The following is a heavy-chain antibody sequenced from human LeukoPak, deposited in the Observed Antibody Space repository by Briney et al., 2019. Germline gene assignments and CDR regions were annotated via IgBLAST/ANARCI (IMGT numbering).Heavy chain of an antibody. CDR3: AREDSSGWSVDY. CDR1: GFTFSSYW. D-gene: IGHD6-19*01. Sequence: GGSLRLSCAASGFTFSSYWMHWVRQALGKGLVWVSRINSDGSSTNYADSVKGRFTIARDNTKNTLYLQMNSLRAEDTAVYYCAREDSSGWSVDYWGQGTLVTVSS. V-gene: IGHV3-74*01. CDR2: INSDGSST. J-gene: IGHJ4*02.